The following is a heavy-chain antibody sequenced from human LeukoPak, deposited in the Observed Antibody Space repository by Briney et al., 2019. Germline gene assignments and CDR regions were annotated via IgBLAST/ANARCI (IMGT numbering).Heavy chain of an antibody. V-gene: IGHV3-48*04. CDR3: ASYATVTTFDY. J-gene: IGHJ4*02. D-gene: IGHD4-17*01. CDR2: ISSSGSTI. CDR1: GFTFSSYA. Sequence: GGSLRLSCAASGFTFSSYAMSWVRQAPGKGLEWVSYISSSGSTIYYADSAKGRFSISRDNAKNSLYLQMNSLRAEDTAVYYCASYATVTTFDYWGQGTLVTVSS.